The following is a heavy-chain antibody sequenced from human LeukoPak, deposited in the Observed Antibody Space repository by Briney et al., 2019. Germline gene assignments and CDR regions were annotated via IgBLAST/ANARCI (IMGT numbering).Heavy chain of an antibody. Sequence: SETLSLTCTVSGYSISSGYYWGWIRQPPGKGLEWIGSIYHSGSTYYNPSLKSRVTISVDTSKNQFSLKLSSVTAADTAVYYCARQVVVVAASPRGAFDIWGQGTMVTVSS. CDR1: GYSISSGYY. J-gene: IGHJ3*02. CDR3: ARQVVVVAASPRGAFDI. V-gene: IGHV4-38-2*02. CDR2: IYHSGST. D-gene: IGHD2-15*01.